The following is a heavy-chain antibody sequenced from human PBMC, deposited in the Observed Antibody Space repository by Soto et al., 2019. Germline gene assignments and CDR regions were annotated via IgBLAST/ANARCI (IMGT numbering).Heavy chain of an antibody. J-gene: IGHJ6*02. Sequence: SETLSLTCTVSGGSISSYYWSWIRQPPGKGLEWIGYIYYSGSTNYNPSLKSRVTISVDTSKNQFSLKLSSVTAADTAVYYCARGSSSSWENYGIDVWGQGTTVTVSS. CDR2: IYYSGST. D-gene: IGHD6-13*01. V-gene: IGHV4-59*01. CDR3: ARGSSSSWENYGIDV. CDR1: GGSISSYY.